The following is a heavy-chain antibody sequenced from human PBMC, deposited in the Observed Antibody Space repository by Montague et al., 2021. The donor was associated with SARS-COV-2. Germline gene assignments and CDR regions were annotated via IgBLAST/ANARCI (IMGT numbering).Heavy chain of an antibody. V-gene: IGHV3-23*01. J-gene: IGHJ2*01. CDR2: ILGSGAGT. CDR1: GFAFNNFA. Sequence: SLRLSCAASGFAFNNFAMTWVRQPPGKGLEWVSSILGSGAGTYYADSVKGRFTISRDNSRNTVYLQMNSLRAEDTAKYYCAKQTGAGAIVYWYFDLWGCGSVVSVSS. CDR3: AKQTGAGAIVYWYFDL. D-gene: IGHD6-25*01.